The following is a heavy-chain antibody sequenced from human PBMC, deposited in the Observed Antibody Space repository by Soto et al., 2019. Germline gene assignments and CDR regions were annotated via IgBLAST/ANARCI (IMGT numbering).Heavy chain of an antibody. D-gene: IGHD6-6*01. CDR3: AKEGSSSPEYYFDY. J-gene: IGHJ4*01. CDR2: ISGSGGST. CDR1: GFTFSSYA. Sequence: EVQLLESGGGLVQPGGSLRLSCAASGFTFSSYAMSWVRQAPGKGLEWVSAISGSGGSTYYADSVKGRFTISRDNSKNTLYPQLNSLIAEDTAVYYCAKEGSSSPEYYFDYWVHGTLVTVSS. V-gene: IGHV3-23*01.